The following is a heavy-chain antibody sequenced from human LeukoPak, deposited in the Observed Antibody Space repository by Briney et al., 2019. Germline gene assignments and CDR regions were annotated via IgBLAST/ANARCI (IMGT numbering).Heavy chain of an antibody. Sequence: SETLSLTCTVSGGSISSYYWSWIRQPPGKGLEWIGYIYYSGSTNYNPSLKSRVTISVDTSKNQFSLKLSSVTAADTAVYYCARKYCGGGCYSGWFDPWGQGTLVTVSS. CDR2: IYYSGST. J-gene: IGHJ5*02. V-gene: IGHV4-59*08. CDR3: ARKYCGGGCYSGWFDP. CDR1: GGSISSYY. D-gene: IGHD2-21*02.